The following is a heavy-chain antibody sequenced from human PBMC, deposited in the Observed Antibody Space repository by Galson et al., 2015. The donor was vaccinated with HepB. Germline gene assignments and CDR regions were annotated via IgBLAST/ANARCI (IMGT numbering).Heavy chain of an antibody. V-gene: IGHV4-4*07. D-gene: IGHD3-22*01. CDR1: GGSISSYY. CDR3: ARDRRLVGADSSGTNAFDI. Sequence: TLSLTCTVSGGSISSYYWSWIRQPAGKGLEWIGRIYTSGSTNYNPSLKSRVTMSVDTSKNQFSLKLSSVTAADTAVYYCARDRRLVGADSSGTNAFDIWGQGTMVTVSS. CDR2: IYTSGST. J-gene: IGHJ3*02.